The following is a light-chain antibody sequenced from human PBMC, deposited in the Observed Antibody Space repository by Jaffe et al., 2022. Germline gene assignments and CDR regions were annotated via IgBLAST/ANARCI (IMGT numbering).Light chain of an antibody. V-gene: IGKV3-15*01. Sequence: EIVMTQSPATLSVSPGERATLSCRASQSVNILAWYQQKPGQAPRLLIYGASTRATGIPARFSGSGSGTEFTLTISSLQSEDFAVYYCQHYKAFGQGTKVEIK. J-gene: IGKJ1*01. CDR2: GAS. CDR1: QSVNI. CDR3: QHYKA.